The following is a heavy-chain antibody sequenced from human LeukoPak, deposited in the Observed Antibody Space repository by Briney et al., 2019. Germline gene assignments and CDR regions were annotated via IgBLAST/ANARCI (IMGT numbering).Heavy chain of an antibody. CDR2: IYYSGST. Sequence: AVPVTLLCSVWVGSISICYWSWLRRSPGEGVVWLGYIYYSGSTNYNPSLKSRVTISVDTSKNQFSLKLSSVTAADTAVYYCARWGYSSGWYYFDYWGQGTLVTVSS. CDR1: VGSISICY. V-gene: IGHV4-59*08. D-gene: IGHD6-19*01. CDR3: ARWGYSSGWYYFDY. J-gene: IGHJ4*02.